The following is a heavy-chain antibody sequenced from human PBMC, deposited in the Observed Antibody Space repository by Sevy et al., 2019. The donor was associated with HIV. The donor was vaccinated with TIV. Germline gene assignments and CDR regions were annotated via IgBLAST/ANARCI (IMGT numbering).Heavy chain of an antibody. CDR2: FDPEDGET. V-gene: IGHV1-24*01. J-gene: IGHJ6*02. CDR3: ATLDFWSENPFYGTDV. D-gene: IGHD3-3*01. Sequence: ASVKVSCKVSGYTLTKLPMHWVRQAPGKGLEWMGGFDPEDGETIYAQRFQGRVTMTEDTSTDTAYMELSSLGSGDTAVYYCATLDFWSENPFYGTDVWGQGTTVTVSS. CDR1: GYTLTKLP.